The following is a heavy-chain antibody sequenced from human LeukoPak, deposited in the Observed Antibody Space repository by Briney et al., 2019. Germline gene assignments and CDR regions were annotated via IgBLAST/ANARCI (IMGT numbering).Heavy chain of an antibody. CDR2: IIPIFGTA. V-gene: IGHV1-69*13. CDR3: ARDGTSTRYYFDY. CDR1: GGTFSSYA. D-gene: IGHD1-26*01. Sequence: SVRVSCKASGGTFSSYAISWVRQAPGQGLEWMGGIIPIFGTANYAQKFQGRVTITADESTSAAYMELSSLRSEDTAVYYCARDGTSTRYYFDYWGQGTLVTVSS. J-gene: IGHJ4*02.